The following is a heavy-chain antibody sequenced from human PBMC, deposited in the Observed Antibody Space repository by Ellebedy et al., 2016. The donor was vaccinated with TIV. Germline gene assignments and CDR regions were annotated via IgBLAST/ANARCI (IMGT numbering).Heavy chain of an antibody. D-gene: IGHD3-10*01. CDR3: AKGFPPNYYNSGGIDLY. V-gene: IGHV3-23*01. CDR1: GFTFTNYW. Sequence: GESLKISCAASGFTFTNYWMSWVRQAPGKGLEWVSAISGSGGSTYYADSVKGRFTISRDNSQSTVYLQMSSLRAEDTAVYYCAKGFPPNYYNSGGIDLYWGQGTLVTVSS. J-gene: IGHJ4*02. CDR2: ISGSGGST.